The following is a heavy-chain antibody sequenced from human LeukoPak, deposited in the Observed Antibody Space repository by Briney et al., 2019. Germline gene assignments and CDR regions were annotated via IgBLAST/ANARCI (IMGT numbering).Heavy chain of an antibody. V-gene: IGHV4-34*01. D-gene: IGHD4-17*01. J-gene: IGHJ4*02. CDR1: GGSFSGYY. Sequence: SETLSLTCAVYGGSFSGYYWSWIRQPPGKGLEWIGEINHSGSTNYNPSLKSRVTISVDTSKNQFSLKLSSVTAADTAVYYCARESTTVTTGGIDYWGQGTLVTVSS. CDR3: ARESTTVTTGGIDY. CDR2: INHSGST.